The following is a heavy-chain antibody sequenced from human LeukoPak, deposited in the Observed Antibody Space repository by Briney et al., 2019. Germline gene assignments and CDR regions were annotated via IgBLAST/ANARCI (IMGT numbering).Heavy chain of an antibody. Sequence: GRSLRLSCAASGFTFSTYIMHWVRQAPGKGLEWVAVISYDGSKKYYADSVKGRFTISRDNSKNTLYLQMNSLRAEDTAVYYCARPKDYYDSSGCYLNWFDPWGQGTLVTVSS. D-gene: IGHD3-22*01. V-gene: IGHV3-30-3*01. CDR2: ISYDGSKK. CDR1: GFTFSTYI. CDR3: ARPKDYYDSSGCYLNWFDP. J-gene: IGHJ5*02.